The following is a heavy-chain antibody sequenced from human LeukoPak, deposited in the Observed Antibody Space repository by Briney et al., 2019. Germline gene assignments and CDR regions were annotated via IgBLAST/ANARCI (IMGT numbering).Heavy chain of an antibody. Sequence: PSETLSLTCTVSGGSISSGGYYWSWIRQHPGKGLEWIGYIYYSGSTYYNPSLKGRVTISVDASKNQFSLELSSVTAADTAMYYCARHQNGDYGYWGQGTLVTVSS. CDR3: ARHQNGDYGY. CDR1: GGSISSGGYY. CDR2: IYYSGST. J-gene: IGHJ4*02. D-gene: IGHD4-17*01. V-gene: IGHV4-39*01.